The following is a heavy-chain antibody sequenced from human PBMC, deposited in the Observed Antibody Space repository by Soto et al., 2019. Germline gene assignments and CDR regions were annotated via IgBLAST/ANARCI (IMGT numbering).Heavy chain of an antibody. CDR1: GGSIIDFY. CDR3: ARVGGLAARTFDY. CDR2: IYYSGST. J-gene: IGHJ4*02. Sequence: AETLSLTCTVSGGSIIDFYCIFIRHPPCKGLEWIGYIYYSGSTNYNPSLKSRVTISVDTSKNQFSLNLRSMSPADTAVYYCARVGGLAARTFDYWGPGTLVTVSS. D-gene: IGHD6-6*01. V-gene: IGHV4-59*01.